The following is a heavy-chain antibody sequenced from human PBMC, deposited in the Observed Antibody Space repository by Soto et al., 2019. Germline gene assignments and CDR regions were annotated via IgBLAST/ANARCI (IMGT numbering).Heavy chain of an antibody. J-gene: IGHJ6*02. CDR1: GYTFTSYG. CDR3: ARNQKEYDFWSGSYYYYYGMDV. V-gene: IGHV1-18*04. CDR2: ISAYNGNT. Sequence: ASVKVSCKASGYTFTSYGISWVRQAPGQGLEWMGWISAYNGNTNYAQKLQGRVTMTTDTSTSTAYMELRSLRSDDTAVYYCARNQKEYDFWSGSYYYYYGMDVWGQGTTVT. D-gene: IGHD3-3*01.